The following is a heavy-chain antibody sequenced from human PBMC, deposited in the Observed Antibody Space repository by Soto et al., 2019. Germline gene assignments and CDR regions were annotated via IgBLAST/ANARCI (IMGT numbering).Heavy chain of an antibody. J-gene: IGHJ6*02. Sequence: ASVKVSCKASGNTVPNYAIHWVRQAPGQGLEWMGWISPYTGNTHSAAKVQGRLTMTTDTSTSTAYMDLGSLTSEDTAVYYCVMVDNYVTPTPQDVWGQGTTVTSP. V-gene: IGHV1-18*01. D-gene: IGHD3-16*01. CDR2: ISPYTGNT. CDR1: GNTVPNYA. CDR3: VMVDNYVTPTPQDV.